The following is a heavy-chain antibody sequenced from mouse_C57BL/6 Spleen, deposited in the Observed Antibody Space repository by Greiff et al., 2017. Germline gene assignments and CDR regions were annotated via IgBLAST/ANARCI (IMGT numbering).Heavy chain of an antibody. V-gene: IGHV1-52*01. J-gene: IGHJ2*01. CDR3: ARAYGSDYFDY. Sequence: QVQLKQPGAELVRPGSSVKLSCKASGYTFTSYWMHWVKQRPIQGLEWIGNIDPSDSETHYNQKFKDKATLTVDKSSSTAYMQLSSLTSEDSAVYYCARAYGSDYFDYWGQGTTLTVSS. CDR2: IDPSDSET. CDR1: GYTFTSYW. D-gene: IGHD1-1*01.